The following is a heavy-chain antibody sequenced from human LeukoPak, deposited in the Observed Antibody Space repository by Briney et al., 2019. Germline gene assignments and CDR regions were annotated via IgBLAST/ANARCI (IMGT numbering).Heavy chain of an antibody. D-gene: IGHD3-10*01. J-gene: IGHJ4*02. CDR3: AKSPRVRGVLYFDY. V-gene: IGHV3-30*02. CDR2: IRYYGSNK. Sequence: GGSLRLSCAVSGLTISTHWMSWVRQAPGKGLEWVAFIRYYGSNKYYADSVKGRFTISRDNSKNTLYLQMNSLRAEDTAVYYCAKSPRVRGVLYFDYWGQGTLVTVSS. CDR1: GLTISTHW.